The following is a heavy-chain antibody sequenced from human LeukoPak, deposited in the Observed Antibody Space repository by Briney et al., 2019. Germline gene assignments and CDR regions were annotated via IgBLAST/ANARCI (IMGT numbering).Heavy chain of an antibody. Sequence: GGSLRLSCTASGFNFRSDWMSWVRQAPGRGLEWVANIKPDEGEKFYLDSVKGRFTVSRDNSKNTLYLQMNSLSAEDTAVYYCAKYIVATNSNLVAATRRYFDYWGQGTLVTVSS. CDR1: GFNFRSDW. V-gene: IGHV3-7*03. CDR3: AKYIVATNSNLVAATRRYFDY. D-gene: IGHD2-15*01. J-gene: IGHJ4*02. CDR2: IKPDEGEK.